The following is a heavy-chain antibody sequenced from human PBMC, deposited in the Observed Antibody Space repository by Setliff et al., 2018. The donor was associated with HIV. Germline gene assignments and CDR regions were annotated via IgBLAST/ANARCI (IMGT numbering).Heavy chain of an antibody. V-gene: IGHV4-61*09. CDR3: ARGRTQWPNYNYFDP. J-gene: IGHJ5*02. D-gene: IGHD6-19*01. Sequence: ASETLSLTCTVSGDSISSGSYFWIWIRQPAGKGLEWIGHISTTGSTNYNPSLKSRVIMSVDTSRNQFSLKLSSLTAADTAVYYCARGRTQWPNYNYFDPWGLGTLVTSPQ. CDR2: ISTTGST. CDR1: GDSISSGSYF.